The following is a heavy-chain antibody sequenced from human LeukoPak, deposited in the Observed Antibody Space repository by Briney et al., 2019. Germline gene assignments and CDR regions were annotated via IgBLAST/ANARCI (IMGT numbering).Heavy chain of an antibody. V-gene: IGHV3-33*08. CDR3: ARGQLEWFVDGKALDY. Sequence: GGSLRLSCAASGFTLTTFAMSWVRQAPGKGLEWVAVIWYDGSNKYYADSVKGRFTISRDNSKNTLYLQMNSLRAEDTAVYYCARGQLEWFVDGKALDYWGQGTLVTVSS. CDR2: IWYDGSNK. D-gene: IGHD3-3*01. CDR1: GFTLTTFA. J-gene: IGHJ4*02.